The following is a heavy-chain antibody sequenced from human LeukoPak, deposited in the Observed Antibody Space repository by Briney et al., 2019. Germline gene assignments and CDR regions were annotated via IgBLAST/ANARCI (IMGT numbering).Heavy chain of an antibody. Sequence: SETLSLTCAVSGGSISSSNWWSWIRQPPGKGLEWIGEIYHSGSTNYNPSLKSRVTISVDKSKTQFSLKLSSVTAADTAVYYCARARIQLWLRGSPWSNYYFDYWGQGTLVTVSS. V-gene: IGHV4-4*02. D-gene: IGHD5-18*01. CDR1: GGSISSSNW. CDR2: IYHSGST. J-gene: IGHJ4*02. CDR3: ARARIQLWLRGSPWSNYYFDY.